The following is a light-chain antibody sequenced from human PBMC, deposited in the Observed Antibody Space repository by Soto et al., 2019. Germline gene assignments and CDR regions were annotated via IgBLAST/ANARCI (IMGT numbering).Light chain of an antibody. CDR1: QSVSSK. V-gene: IGKV3-15*01. Sequence: EIVLTQSPGTLSVSPGERATLSCRASQSVSSKLAWYQQKPGQAPRLLFYGASTGATGIPARFSGSGSETEFTLSLSRRQSEDFAVYYCQQDNNCQGTLGQGTKVEIK. CDR3: QQDNNCQGT. CDR2: GAS. J-gene: IGKJ1*01.